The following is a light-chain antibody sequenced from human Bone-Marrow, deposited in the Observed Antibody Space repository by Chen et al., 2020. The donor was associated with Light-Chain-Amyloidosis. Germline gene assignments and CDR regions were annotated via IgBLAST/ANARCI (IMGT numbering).Light chain of an antibody. V-gene: IGLV2-23*01. Sequence: QSALTQPASVSGSPGQSITISCTGSSSDVGRYNLVSWYQQHPDEAPKLIIYGGNKRPSGVSTRFSGSKSGNTASLTISGLQAEDEADYFCCSYAGASTYVFGSGTKVTVL. CDR1: SSDVGRYNL. CDR2: GGN. J-gene: IGLJ1*01. CDR3: CSYAGASTYV.